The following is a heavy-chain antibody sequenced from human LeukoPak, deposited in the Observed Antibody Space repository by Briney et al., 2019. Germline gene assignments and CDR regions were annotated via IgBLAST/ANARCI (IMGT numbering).Heavy chain of an antibody. J-gene: IGHJ4*02. V-gene: IGHV1-2*02. CDR2: INPNSGGT. CDR3: AREDYGGNFDY. Sequence: ASVKASCKASRFTFTGYYIHWVRQAPRQGLGWMGWINPNSGGTNNAQKFQGRVTMTRDTSISTAYMELSRLRSDDTAVYYCAREDYGGNFDYWGQGTLVTVSS. CDR1: RFTFTGYY. D-gene: IGHD4-23*01.